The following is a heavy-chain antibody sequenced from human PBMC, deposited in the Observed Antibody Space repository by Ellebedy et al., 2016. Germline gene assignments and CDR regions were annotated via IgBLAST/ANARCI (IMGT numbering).Heavy chain of an antibody. D-gene: IGHD6-19*01. Sequence: GGSLRLSCVASGFTFSNYWMSWVRQAPGKGLEWVANIKQDGTDQYCVDSVKGRFTMSRDNAKHALYLQMTSLAVQDTAVYYCARGAYTGGWYPYYFDFWGQGTLVTVSS. CDR2: IKQDGTDQ. CDR3: ARGAYTGGWYPYYFDF. J-gene: IGHJ4*02. CDR1: GFTFSNYW. V-gene: IGHV3-7*04.